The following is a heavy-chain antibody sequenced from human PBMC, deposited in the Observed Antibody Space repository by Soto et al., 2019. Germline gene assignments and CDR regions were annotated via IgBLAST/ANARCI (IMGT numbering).Heavy chain of an antibody. CDR3: ARGPPNSI. D-gene: IGHD3-22*01. CDR1: GGSISSSIYY. V-gene: IGHV4-30-2*01. Sequence: SETLSLTCTVSGGSISSSIYYWGWIRQPPGKGLEWIGYIYHSGSTYYNPSLKSRVTISVDRSKNQFSLKLSSVTAADTAVYYCARGPPNSIWGQGTLVTVSS. CDR2: IYHSGST. J-gene: IGHJ4*02.